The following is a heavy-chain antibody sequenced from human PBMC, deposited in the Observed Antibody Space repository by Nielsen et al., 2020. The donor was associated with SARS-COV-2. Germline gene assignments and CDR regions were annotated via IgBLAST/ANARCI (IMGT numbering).Heavy chain of an antibody. CDR2: ISGSGGST. CDR1: GFTFSSYA. J-gene: IGHJ6*02. V-gene: IGHV3-23*01. CDR3: AKDDNWNSPPDGSMDV. D-gene: IGHD1-7*01. Sequence: GESLKISCAASGFTFSSYAMSWVRQAPGKGLEWVSAISGSGGSTYYADSVKGRFTISRDNSKNTLYLQMNSLRAEDTAVYYCAKDDNWNSPPDGSMDVWGQGTTVTVSS.